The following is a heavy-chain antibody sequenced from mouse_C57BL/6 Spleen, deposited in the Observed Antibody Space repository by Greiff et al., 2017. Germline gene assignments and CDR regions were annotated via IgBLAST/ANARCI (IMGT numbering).Heavy chain of an antibody. Sequence: VKLMESGPELVKPGASVKISCKASGYAFSSSWMNWVKQRPGKGLEWIGRIYPGDGDTNYNGKFKGKATLTAGKSSSTAYMQLSSLTSEDSAVYFCAREGYDLAWFAYWGQGTLVTVSA. V-gene: IGHV1-82*01. D-gene: IGHD2-2*01. CDR1: GYAFSSSW. CDR2: IYPGDGDT. J-gene: IGHJ3*01. CDR3: AREGYDLAWFAY.